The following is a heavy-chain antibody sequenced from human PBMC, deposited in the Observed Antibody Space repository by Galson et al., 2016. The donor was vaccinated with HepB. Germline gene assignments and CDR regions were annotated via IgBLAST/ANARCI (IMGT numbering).Heavy chain of an antibody. D-gene: IGHD3-22*01. CDR3: ARGMYYYDSSGYPGPFDY. J-gene: IGHJ4*02. Sequence: SLRLSCAASGFTFSSYAMSWVRQAPGKGLEWVSAISSGGGSTFYADSVKGRFTISRDNSKNTVYLQMNSLRAEDTAVYYCARGMYYYDSSGYPGPFDYWGQGTLVTVSS. CDR2: ISSGGGST. V-gene: IGHV3-23*01. CDR1: GFTFSSYA.